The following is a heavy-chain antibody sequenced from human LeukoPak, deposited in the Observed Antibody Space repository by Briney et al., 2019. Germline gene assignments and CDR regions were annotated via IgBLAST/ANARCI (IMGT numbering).Heavy chain of an antibody. D-gene: IGHD6-13*01. CDR3: AGRISATGGG. J-gene: IGHJ3*01. CDR1: GFTFSTYW. V-gene: IGHV3-74*01. CDR2: INSDGSIT. Sequence: GGSLRLSCAASGFTFSTYWMHCVRQVPGKGLVWVSRINSDGSITTYADSVKGRFTISRDNAKNTLYLQMNSLRVEDTAVYYCAGRISATGGGWGQGTMVTVSS.